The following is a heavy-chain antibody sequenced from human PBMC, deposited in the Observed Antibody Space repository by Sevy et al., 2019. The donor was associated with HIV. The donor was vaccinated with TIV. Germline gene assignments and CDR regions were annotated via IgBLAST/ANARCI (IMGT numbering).Heavy chain of an antibody. CDR2: IKSKTDGGTT. CDR3: TTDGRVTYYYGSGSLLNAFDI. V-gene: IGHV3-15*01. D-gene: IGHD3-10*01. Sequence: GGSLRLSCAASGFTFSNAWMSWVRQAPGKGLEWVGRIKSKTDGGTTDYAAPVKGRFTISRDDSKNTLYLQMNSLKTEDTAVYYCTTDGRVTYYYGSGSLLNAFDIWGQGTMVTVSS. CDR1: GFTFSNAW. J-gene: IGHJ3*02.